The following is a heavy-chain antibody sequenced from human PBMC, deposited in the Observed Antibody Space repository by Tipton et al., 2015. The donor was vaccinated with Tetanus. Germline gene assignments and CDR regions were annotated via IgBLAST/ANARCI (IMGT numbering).Heavy chain of an antibody. J-gene: IGHJ4*02. Sequence: TLSLTCAVYGGSFSGYYWSWIRQPPGKGLEWIGEINHSGSTNYNPSLKSRVTISVDTSKNQFSLKLSSVTAADTAVYYCAGASDLYWGQGTLVTVSS. CDR1: GGSFSGYY. CDR2: INHSGST. CDR3: AGASDLY. V-gene: IGHV4-34*01.